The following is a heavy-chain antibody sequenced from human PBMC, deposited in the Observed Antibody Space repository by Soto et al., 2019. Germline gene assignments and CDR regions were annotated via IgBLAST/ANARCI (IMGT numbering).Heavy chain of an antibody. Sequence: GGSLRLSCAASGFTFSSYSMNWVRQAPGKGLEWVSYISSSSSTIYYADSVKGRFTISRDNAKNSLYLQMNSLRDEDTAVYYCARNYDFWSGYYGMDVWDQGTTVTVSS. CDR1: GFTFSSYS. CDR3: ARNYDFWSGYYGMDV. CDR2: ISSSSSTI. J-gene: IGHJ6*02. V-gene: IGHV3-48*02. D-gene: IGHD3-3*01.